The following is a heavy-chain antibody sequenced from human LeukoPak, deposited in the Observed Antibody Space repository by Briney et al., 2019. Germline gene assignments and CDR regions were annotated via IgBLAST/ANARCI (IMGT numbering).Heavy chain of an antibody. CDR2: INPTTGGT. CDR1: GYTFAGYY. J-gene: IGHJ4*02. V-gene: IGHV1-2*02. Sequence: ASVTVSCTASGYTFAGYYLHWVRQAPGQGLEWMGWINPTTGGTNYAQKFQDRVTMTRDTSINTAYMELSGLTSDDTAVYYCARLVGLSTTASYWGQGTLVIVSS. D-gene: IGHD5/OR15-5a*01. CDR3: ARLVGLSTTASY.